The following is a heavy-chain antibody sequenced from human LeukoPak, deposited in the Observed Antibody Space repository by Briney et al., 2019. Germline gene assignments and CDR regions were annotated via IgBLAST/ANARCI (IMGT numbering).Heavy chain of an antibody. Sequence: GGSLRLSCAASGFTFSDYYMSWIRQAPGKGLEWVSYISSSGSTIYYADSVKGRFTISRDNAKNSLYLQMNSLRAEDTAVYYCASSIVVVPAAVPPRVFDYYYYGMDVWGQGTTVTVSS. CDR2: ISSSGSTI. J-gene: IGHJ6*02. D-gene: IGHD2-2*01. CDR3: ASSIVVVPAAVPPRVFDYYYYGMDV. CDR1: GFTFSDYY. V-gene: IGHV3-11*01.